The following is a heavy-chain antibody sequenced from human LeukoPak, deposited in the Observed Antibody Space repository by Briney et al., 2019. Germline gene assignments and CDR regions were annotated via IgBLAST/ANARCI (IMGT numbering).Heavy chain of an antibody. Sequence: SETLSLTCTVSGGSISSGGYYWSWIRQHPGKGLEWIGYIYYSGSTYYNPSLKSRVTISVDTSKNQFSLKLSSVAAADTAVYYCARDPYYYDSGGYYNWYFDLWGRGTLVTVSS. J-gene: IGHJ2*01. D-gene: IGHD3-22*01. CDR1: GGSISSGGYY. CDR2: IYYSGST. V-gene: IGHV4-31*03. CDR3: ARDPYYYDSGGYYNWYFDL.